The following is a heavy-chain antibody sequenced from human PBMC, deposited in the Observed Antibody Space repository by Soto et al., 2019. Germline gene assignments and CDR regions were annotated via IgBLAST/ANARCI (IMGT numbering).Heavy chain of an antibody. D-gene: IGHD1-26*01. CDR1: FSMYS. CDR2: ISSGSDFI. CDR3: TRDQDGSYDSWFDP. Sequence: GGSLRLSCNFSFSMYSMDWVRQAPGKGLEWVASISSGSDFIKYADSVKGRFTISRDNTKNSVSLQMSSLRVEDTAMYYCTRDQDGSYDSWFDPWGRGTLVTVSS. V-gene: IGHV3-21*06. J-gene: IGHJ5*02.